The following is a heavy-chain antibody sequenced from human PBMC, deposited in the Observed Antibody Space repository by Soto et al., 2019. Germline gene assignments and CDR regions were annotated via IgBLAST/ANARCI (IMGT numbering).Heavy chain of an antibody. J-gene: IGHJ4*02. CDR1: GFDVSNTD. Sequence: GGSLRLSCAASGFDVSNTDMSWVRQAPGKGLEWVSVIYSGGYTNYADSVKGRFIVSRDSPKNTLYLQMDSLRAEDTAVYYCAREAIIVIAAPEYYFDYWGQGTLVNVS. V-gene: IGHV3-66*01. CDR3: AREAIIVIAAPEYYFDY. CDR2: IYSGGYT. D-gene: IGHD3-22*01.